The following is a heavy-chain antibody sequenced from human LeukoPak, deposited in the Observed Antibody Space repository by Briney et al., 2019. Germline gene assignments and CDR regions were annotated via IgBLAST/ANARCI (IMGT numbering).Heavy chain of an antibody. J-gene: IGHJ4*02. CDR2: ISGYNSNP. CDR3: ARVRYQLLEYFDY. Sequence: ASVKVSCKTSGHTFTSYGISWVRQAPGQGLEWMGWISGYNSNPKYAQKFQGRVTMTTDTSTSTAYMELGGLTSDDTAVYYCARVRYQLLEYFDYWGQGTLVTVSS. D-gene: IGHD2-2*01. CDR1: GHTFTSYG. V-gene: IGHV1-18*01.